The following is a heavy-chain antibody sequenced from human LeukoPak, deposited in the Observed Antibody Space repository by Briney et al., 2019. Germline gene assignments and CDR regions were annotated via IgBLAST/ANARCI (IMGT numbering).Heavy chain of an antibody. CDR1: GFTASSNY. CDR3: ARGQGGSFYFDY. CDR2: IYSGGGT. Sequence: PGGSLRLSCAASGFTASSNYMSWVRQAPGKGLEWVSVIYSGGGTYYADSVKGRFTFSRDNSKNTLYLQMNSLRAEDTAVYFCARGQGGSFYFDYWGQGTLVTVSS. V-gene: IGHV3-53*01. D-gene: IGHD1-26*01. J-gene: IGHJ4*02.